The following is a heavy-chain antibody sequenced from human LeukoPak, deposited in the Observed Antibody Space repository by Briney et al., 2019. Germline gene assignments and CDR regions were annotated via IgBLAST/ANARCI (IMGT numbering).Heavy chain of an antibody. CDR1: GFTFSSYW. Sequence: GGSLRLSCAASGFTFSSYWMSWVRQAPGKGLEWVANIKQDGSEKYYVDSVKGRFTISRDNAKNSLYLQMNSLRAEDTAVFYCARDQYDTWSRRGNFDSWGQGTLVIVSS. J-gene: IGHJ4*02. CDR2: IKQDGSEK. V-gene: IGHV3-7*03. CDR3: ARDQYDTWSRRGNFDS. D-gene: IGHD3-3*01.